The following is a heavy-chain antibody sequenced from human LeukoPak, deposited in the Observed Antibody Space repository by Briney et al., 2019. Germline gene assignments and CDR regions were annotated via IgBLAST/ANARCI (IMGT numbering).Heavy chain of an antibody. Sequence: SETLSLTCAVSGGSISSSKYSWGWIRQPPGKGLEWLGTIYYSGGTYYNPSLKSRVTISVDTSKNQFSLSLSSVTAADTAVYYCASLPQSYYGMDVWGQGTTVTVSS. CDR2: IYYSGGT. CDR1: GGSISSSKYS. J-gene: IGHJ6*02. CDR3: ASLPQSYYGMDV. V-gene: IGHV4-39*01.